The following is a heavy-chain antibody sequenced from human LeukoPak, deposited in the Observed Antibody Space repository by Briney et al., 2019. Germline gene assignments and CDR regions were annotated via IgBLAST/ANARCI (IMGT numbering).Heavy chain of an antibody. V-gene: IGHV3-21*01. CDR1: GFTFRSYT. D-gene: IGHD3-10*01. CDR3: ARDTRSMVRGVSSWDY. Sequence: GGSLRLSCAASGFTFRSYTMNWVRQAPGKGLEWVSSISSSSSYIYYSDSVKGRFTISRDNAKNSLYLQMNSLRAEDTAVYYCARDTRSMVRGVSSWDYWGQGTLVTVSS. CDR2: ISSSSSYI. J-gene: IGHJ4*02.